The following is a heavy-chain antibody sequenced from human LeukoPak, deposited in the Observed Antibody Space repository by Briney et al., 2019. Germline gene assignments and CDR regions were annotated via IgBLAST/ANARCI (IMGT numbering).Heavy chain of an antibody. CDR1: GGTLRGYV. Sequence: SVTISCKASGGTLRGYVISWVRQAPGQGLEWMGGIIPLFGASNYAQKFQGRVTMTRDTSISTAYMELSRLRSDDTAVYYCARGQLTDDLDYWGQGTLVTVSS. CDR2: IIPLFGAS. D-gene: IGHD1-14*01. J-gene: IGHJ4*02. CDR3: ARGQLTDDLDY. V-gene: IGHV1-69*05.